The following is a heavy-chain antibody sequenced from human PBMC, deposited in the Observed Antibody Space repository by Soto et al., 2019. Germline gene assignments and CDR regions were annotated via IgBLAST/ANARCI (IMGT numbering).Heavy chain of an antibody. CDR2: VSHDGRNT. Sequence: VQLVESGGGVVQPGRSLRLSCAASGFTFSDYAMHWVRQAPGKGLEWVAVVSHDGRNTHYADSVKGRFTISRDSSKNTVSRKMTSLSAEDTAVYYCGTGGRQWVVTSDFNYWGQGALVTVSS. J-gene: IGHJ4*02. D-gene: IGHD6-19*01. V-gene: IGHV3-30*03. CDR1: GFTFSDYA. CDR3: GTGGRQWVVTSDFNY.